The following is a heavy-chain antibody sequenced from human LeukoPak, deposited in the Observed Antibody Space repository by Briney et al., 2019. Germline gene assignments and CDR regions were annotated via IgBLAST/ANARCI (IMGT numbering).Heavy chain of an antibody. CDR2: ISSSSSYI. J-gene: IGHJ4*02. V-gene: IGHV3-21*01. Sequence: PGGSLRLSCAASGFTFSSYSMNWVRQAPGKGLEWVSSISSSSSYIYYADSVKGRFTISRDNAKNSLYLQMNSLRAEDTAVYYCAREGGVVAPLDYWGQGTLVTVSS. CDR1: GFTFSSYS. D-gene: IGHD3-16*01. CDR3: AREGGVVAPLDY.